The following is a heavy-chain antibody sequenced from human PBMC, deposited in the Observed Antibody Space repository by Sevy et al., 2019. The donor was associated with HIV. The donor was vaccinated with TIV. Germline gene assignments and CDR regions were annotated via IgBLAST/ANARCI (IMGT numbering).Heavy chain of an antibody. J-gene: IGHJ6*02. Sequence: GGSLRLSCAASGFTFNIYEINWVRQAPGKGLEWVSYINDIGGTKYYADSVKGRFTISRDNAKNSLYLQMNSLRAEETAVYYCARKSYYDKRYYYYGMDVWGQGTTVTVSS. V-gene: IGHV3-48*03. CDR3: ARKSYYDKRYYYYGMDV. CDR2: INDIGGTK. D-gene: IGHD3-22*01. CDR1: GFTFNIYE.